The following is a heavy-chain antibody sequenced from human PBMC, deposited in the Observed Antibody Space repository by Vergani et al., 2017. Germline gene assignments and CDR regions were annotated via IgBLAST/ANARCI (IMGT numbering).Heavy chain of an antibody. V-gene: IGHV1-69*18. CDR3: ASRYCSSTSCRSNRFDP. CDR1: GGTFSSYA. D-gene: IGHD2-2*01. CDR2: IIPIFGTA. J-gene: IGHJ5*02. Sequence: QLVQSGPEVKKPGSSVKVSCKASGGTFSSYAISWVRQAPGQGLEWMGRIIPIFGTANYAQKFQGRVTITADESTSTAYMELSSLRSEDTAVYYCASRYCSSTSCRSNRFDPWGQGTLVTVSS.